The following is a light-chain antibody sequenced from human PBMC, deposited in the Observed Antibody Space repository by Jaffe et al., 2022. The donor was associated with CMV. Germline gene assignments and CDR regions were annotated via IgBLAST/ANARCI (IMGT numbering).Light chain of an antibody. CDR3: QQYNTWPSWT. J-gene: IGKJ1*01. CDR2: GAS. V-gene: IGKV3-15*01. Sequence: EIVMTQSPATLSVSPGERATLSCRASQSVSSKLAWYQQKPGQAPRLLISGASTRSTGIPARFSGSGSGTEFTLTISSLQSEDFAVYYCQQYNTWPSWTFGQGTKVEIK. CDR1: QSVSSK.